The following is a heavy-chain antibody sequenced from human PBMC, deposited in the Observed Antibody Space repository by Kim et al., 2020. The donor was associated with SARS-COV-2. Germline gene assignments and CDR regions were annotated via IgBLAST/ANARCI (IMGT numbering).Heavy chain of an antibody. CDR3: ARERDGGDYILGVWFDP. CDR2: ISAYNGNT. J-gene: IGHJ5*02. CDR1: GYTFTSYG. V-gene: IGHV1-18*04. Sequence: ASVKVSCKASGYTFTSYGISWVRQAPGQGLEWMGWISAYNGNTNYAQKLQGRVTMTTDTSTSTAYMELRSLRSDDTAVYYCARERDGGDYILGVWFDPWGQGTLVTVSS. D-gene: IGHD4-17*01.